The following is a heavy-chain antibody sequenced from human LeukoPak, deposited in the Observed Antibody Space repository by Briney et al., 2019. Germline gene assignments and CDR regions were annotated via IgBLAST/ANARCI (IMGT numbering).Heavy chain of an antibody. CDR2: ISGSGGRT. CDR1: GFTFSNYA. V-gene: IGHV3-23*01. D-gene: IGHD3-10*01. CDR3: ARHSEGGFDN. J-gene: IGHJ4*02. Sequence: PGGSLRLSCAASGFTFSNYAMNWVRQAPGKGLEWVSAISGSGGRTYYAHSVQGRLTISRDNSKNTLYLQMNSLRAEDTAVYYCARHSEGGFDNWGQGTLVTVSS.